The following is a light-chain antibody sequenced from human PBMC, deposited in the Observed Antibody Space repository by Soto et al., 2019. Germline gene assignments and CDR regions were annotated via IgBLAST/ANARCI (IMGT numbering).Light chain of an antibody. CDR1: QSVLYRSNSKNY. CDR2: WAS. V-gene: IGKV4-1*01. CDR3: QQYYSTPRT. Sequence: DIVMTQSPDSLAVSLGERATVNCTSSQSVLYRSNSKNYLAWYQQKPGQPPKLLIYWASTRESGVPDRFSGSGSGTDFTLTISSLQAEDVAVYYCQQYYSTPRTFGQGTKVEI. J-gene: IGKJ1*01.